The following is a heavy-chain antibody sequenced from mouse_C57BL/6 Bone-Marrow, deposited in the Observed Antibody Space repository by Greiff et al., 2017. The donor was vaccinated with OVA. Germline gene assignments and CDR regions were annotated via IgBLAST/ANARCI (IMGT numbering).Heavy chain of an antibody. CDR1: GFTFSSYA. J-gene: IGHJ2*01. D-gene: IGHD1-1*01. CDR3: ARDQITTVNAFDY. Sequence: EVMLVESGGGLVKPGGSLKLSCAASGFTFSSYAMSWVRQTPEKRLEWVATISDGGSYTYYPDNVKGRFTISRDNAKNNLYLQMSHLKSEDTAMYYCARDQITTVNAFDYWGQGTTLTVSS. CDR2: ISDGGSYT. V-gene: IGHV5-4*01.